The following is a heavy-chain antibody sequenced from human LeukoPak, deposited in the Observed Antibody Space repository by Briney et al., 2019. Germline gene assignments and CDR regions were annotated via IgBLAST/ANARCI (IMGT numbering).Heavy chain of an antibody. CDR3: ARQSYSSSWYAVGYFDY. V-gene: IGHV4-59*08. CDR1: GGSISSYY. Sequence: SETLSLTCTVSGGSISSYYWSWIRQPPGKGLEWIGYIYYSGSTNYNPSLKSRVTISVDTSKNQFSLKLSSVTAADTAVYYCARQSYSSSWYAVGYFDYWGQGTLVTVSS. CDR2: IYYSGST. J-gene: IGHJ4*02. D-gene: IGHD6-13*01.